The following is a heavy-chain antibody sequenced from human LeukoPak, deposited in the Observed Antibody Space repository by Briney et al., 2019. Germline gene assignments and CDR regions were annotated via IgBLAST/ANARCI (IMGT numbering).Heavy chain of an antibody. CDR1: GGSISSHY. Sequence: SETLSLTCTVSGGSISSHYWSWVRQSPKKGLEWIGYIYYSGSTNYNPSLKSRVTISVDTSKNQFSLKLSSVTAADTAVYYCARDGVVAINWFDPWGQGTLVTVSS. CDR2: IYYSGST. V-gene: IGHV4-59*11. D-gene: IGHD3-22*01. CDR3: ARDGVVAINWFDP. J-gene: IGHJ5*02.